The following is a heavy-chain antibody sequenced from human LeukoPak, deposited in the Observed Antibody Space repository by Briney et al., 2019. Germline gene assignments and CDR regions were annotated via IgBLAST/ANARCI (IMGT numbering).Heavy chain of an antibody. D-gene: IGHD2-15*01. J-gene: IGHJ6*02. CDR3: ARVRGVAYYYYGMNV. V-gene: IGHV3-53*01. CDR2: IYSGGST. Sequence: GGSLRLSCAASGFTVSSNYMSWVRPAPGKGLEWVSVIYSGGSTSYADSVKGRFNISRDNYKNTLYLQMNSLRAEDTAVYYCARVRGVAYYYYGMNVWGQGTTVTVSS. CDR1: GFTVSSNY.